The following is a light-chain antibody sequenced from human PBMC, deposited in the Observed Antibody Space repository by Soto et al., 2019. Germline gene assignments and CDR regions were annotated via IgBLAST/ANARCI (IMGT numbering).Light chain of an antibody. CDR3: QQYYSTPPT. CDR2: WAS. Sequence: DIVMTQSPDSLAVSLGERATINCKSSQSVLYSSNNKNYLAWYQQKPGQPPKLLIYWASTRESGVTDRFSGRGSGTDFTLTISSLQAEDVAVYYCQQYYSTPPTFGGGSKVEIK. J-gene: IGKJ4*01. CDR1: QSVLYSSNNKNY. V-gene: IGKV4-1*01.